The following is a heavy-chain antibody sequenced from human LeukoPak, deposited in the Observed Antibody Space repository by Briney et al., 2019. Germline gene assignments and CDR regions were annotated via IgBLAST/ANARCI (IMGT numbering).Heavy chain of an antibody. V-gene: IGHV3-53*01. Sequence: PGGSLRLSCAASGFTVSSNYMSWVRQAPGKGLEWVSIIYSGGSTFYADSVKGRFTISRDNSKSTLYLQMNSLRAEDTAVYYCANDLGWIQLNLGRGQGTLVTVSS. D-gene: IGHD5-18*01. CDR2: IYSGGST. CDR3: ANDLGWIQLNLG. CDR1: GFTVSSNY. J-gene: IGHJ4*02.